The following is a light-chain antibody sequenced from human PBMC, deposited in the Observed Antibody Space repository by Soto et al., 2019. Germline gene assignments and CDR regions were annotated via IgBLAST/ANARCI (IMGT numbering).Light chain of an antibody. Sequence: QSVLTQPASVSGSPGQSITVSCTGTSSDVGGYNYVSWYQQHPGKAPKLMIYEVSYRPSGVSNRFSGSKSGNTASLTISGLQDDDEADYYCSSYTGSGILVFGRGTKVTVL. CDR1: SSDVGGYNY. V-gene: IGLV2-14*01. J-gene: IGLJ2*01. CDR3: SSYTGSGILV. CDR2: EVS.